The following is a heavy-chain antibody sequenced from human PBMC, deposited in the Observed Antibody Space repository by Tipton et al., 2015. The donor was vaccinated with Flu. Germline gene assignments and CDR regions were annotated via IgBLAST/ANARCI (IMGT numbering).Heavy chain of an antibody. CDR1: GASISSSGYY. Sequence: LRLSCTVSGASISSSGYYWGWIRQPPGKGLEWVGSNSYSGGTDFHPSLKSRVTISLDTSKNQFSLKLSSVTAADTAVYYCAAYYYDTSGPIFDCWGQGTLVTVSS. CDR3: AAYYYDTSGPIFDC. J-gene: IGHJ4*02. D-gene: IGHD3-22*01. CDR2: NSYSGGT. V-gene: IGHV4-39*01.